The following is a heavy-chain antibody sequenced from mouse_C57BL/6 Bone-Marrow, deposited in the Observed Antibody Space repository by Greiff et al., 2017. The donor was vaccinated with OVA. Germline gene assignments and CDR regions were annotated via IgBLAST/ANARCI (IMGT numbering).Heavy chain of an antibody. CDR1: GFNIKDYY. Sequence: VQLKQSGAELVRPGASVKLSCTASGFNIKDYYMHWVKQRPEQGLEWIGRIDPEDGDTEYAPKFQGKATMTADTSSNTAYLQLSSLTSEDTAVYYCTRGVYYGPWFAYWGQGTLVTVSA. CDR2: IDPEDGDT. CDR3: TRGVYYGPWFAY. D-gene: IGHD2-1*01. V-gene: IGHV14-1*01. J-gene: IGHJ3*01.